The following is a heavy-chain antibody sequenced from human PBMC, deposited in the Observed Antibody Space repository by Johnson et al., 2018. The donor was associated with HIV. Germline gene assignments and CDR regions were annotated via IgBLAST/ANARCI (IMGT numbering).Heavy chain of an antibody. CDR2: ISYDGSNK. J-gene: IGHJ3*02. V-gene: IGHV3-30-3*01. CDR3: ARPGGDYSAFDI. D-gene: IGHD4-17*01. Sequence: QVQLVESGGGLVQPGGSLRLSCSASGFTFSSYAMHWVGQAPGKGLAWVPVISYDGSNKYYADSVKGRFTISRDNSKNTLYLQRNSLRAEDTAVYYCARPGGDYSAFDIWGQGTMVTVSS. CDR1: GFTFSSYA.